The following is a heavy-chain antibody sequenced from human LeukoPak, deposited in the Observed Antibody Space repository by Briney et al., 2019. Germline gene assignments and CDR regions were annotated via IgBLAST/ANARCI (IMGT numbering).Heavy chain of an antibody. V-gene: IGHV1-46*03. CDR3: ATLWFGDPTFYYMDV. D-gene: IGHD3-10*01. CDR1: GYTFTSYY. J-gene: IGHJ6*03. CDR2: INPSGGST. Sequence: ASVKVSCKASGYTFTSYYMHWVRQAPGQGLEWMAIINPSGGSTSYAQKFQGRVTMTRDTSTSTVYMELSSLRSEDTAVYYCATLWFGDPTFYYMDVWGKGTTVTVSS.